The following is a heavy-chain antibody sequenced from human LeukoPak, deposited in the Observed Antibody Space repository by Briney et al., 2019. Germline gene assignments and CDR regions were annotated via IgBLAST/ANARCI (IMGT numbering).Heavy chain of an antibody. CDR2: IYHSGCT. J-gene: IGHJ6*03. Sequence: SETLSLTCTVSGSSITRGDYWGWIRQPPGKGLEWIGAIYHSGCTYYNPSLKGRVAISVDTSKNQFSLRLTSVSAADTAVYYCARSAPYYYHYVDVWGTGTTVTVSS. CDR1: GSSITRGDY. CDR3: ARSAPYYYHYVDV. V-gene: IGHV4-38-2*02.